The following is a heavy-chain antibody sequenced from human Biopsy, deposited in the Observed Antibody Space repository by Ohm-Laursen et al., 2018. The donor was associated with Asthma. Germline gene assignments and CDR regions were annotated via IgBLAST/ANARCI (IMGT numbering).Heavy chain of an antibody. Sequence: SVQVSCKSLGGTLNTYVIGWVRQAPGQGLEWMGGINSVFGTTTYPQKFQDRVTITADDSTSTVYMELSSLRSEDTAVYYCARKAGSCISRTCYSLDFWGQGTLVTVSS. CDR1: GGTLNTYV. J-gene: IGHJ4*02. V-gene: IGHV1-69*13. CDR3: ARKAGSCISRTCYSLDF. D-gene: IGHD2-2*01. CDR2: INSVFGTT.